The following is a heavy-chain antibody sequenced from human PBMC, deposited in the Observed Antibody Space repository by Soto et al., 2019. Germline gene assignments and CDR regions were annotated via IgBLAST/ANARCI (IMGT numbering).Heavy chain of an antibody. CDR2: ISFDGNII. CDR1: EFSFSSYA. J-gene: IGHJ4*02. V-gene: IGHV3-30-3*01. CDR3: ARTLDTITYYFDY. Sequence: QVHLVESGGGVGQPGGSLRLACAASEFSFSSYAMHWIRQAPGKGLEWVAVISFDGNIIQYADSVKGRFIISRDNIKNTLYLQMNSLRGEDTAVYYCARTLDTITYYFDYWGQGTQVTVTS. D-gene: IGHD3-9*01.